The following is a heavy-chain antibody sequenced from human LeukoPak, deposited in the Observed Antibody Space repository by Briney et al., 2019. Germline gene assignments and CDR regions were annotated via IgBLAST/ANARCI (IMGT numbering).Heavy chain of an antibody. Sequence: GGSLRLSCAASGFTFTNYAMTWVRQAPGKGLEWVSVIGASGADTYYSDSVKGRFTISRDNSQNTLFLHMSSLRAEDTAVYFCARRPRDTSGYYLGAFHDWGQGTTVTVSS. D-gene: IGHD3-22*01. V-gene: IGHV3-23*01. CDR1: GFTFTNYA. CDR2: IGASGADT. CDR3: ARRPRDTSGYYLGAFHD. J-gene: IGHJ3*01.